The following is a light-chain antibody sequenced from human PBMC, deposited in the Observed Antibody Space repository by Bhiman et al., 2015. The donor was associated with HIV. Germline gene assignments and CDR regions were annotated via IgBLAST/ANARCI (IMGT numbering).Light chain of an antibody. V-gene: IGLV3-1*01. CDR2: QDS. J-gene: IGLJ3*02. CDR1: KLGDKY. CDR3: SSYAGSNTWL. Sequence: SYELTQPPSVSVSPGQTASITCSGDKLGDKYACWYQQKPGQSPVLVIYQDSKRPSGIPERFSGSNSGNTATLTISGTQAMDEADYSCSSYAGSNTWLFGGGTTLTVL.